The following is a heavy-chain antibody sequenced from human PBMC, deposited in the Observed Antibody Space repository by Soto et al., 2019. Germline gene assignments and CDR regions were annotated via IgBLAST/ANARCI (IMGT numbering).Heavy chain of an antibody. CDR2: IIPILGIA. V-gene: IGHV1-69*02. CDR3: ASESGVVAELHADFDY. J-gene: IGHJ4*02. Sequence: QVQLVQSGAEVKKPGSSVKVSCKASGGTFSSYTISWVRQAPGQGLEWMGRIIPILGIANYAQKFQGRVTITADKSTSTAYMELSSLRSEDTAVYYCASESGVVAELHADFDYWGQGTLVTVSS. D-gene: IGHD2-15*01. CDR1: GGTFSSYT.